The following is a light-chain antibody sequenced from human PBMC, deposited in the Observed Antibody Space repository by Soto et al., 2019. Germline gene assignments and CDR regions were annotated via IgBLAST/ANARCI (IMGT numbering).Light chain of an antibody. CDR2: EVS. CDR3: ASYTSTGTVL. V-gene: IGLV2-14*01. Sequence: QSALTQPASVSGSPGQSITISCTGTSSDVGGYNYVSWYQQHPGKAPKLMISEVSNRPSGVSNRFSGSKFDNTASLTISGLQAEDEADYYCASYTSTGTVLFGAGTKLTVL. CDR1: SSDVGGYNY. J-gene: IGLJ2*01.